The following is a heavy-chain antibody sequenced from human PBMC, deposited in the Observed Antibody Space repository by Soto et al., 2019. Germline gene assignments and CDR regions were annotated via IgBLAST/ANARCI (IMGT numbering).Heavy chain of an antibody. CDR2: IKKDGSRT. CDR3: ARDVSPGTSTLYLEAFDI. Sequence: EAQLVESGGGLVQPGGSLRLSCAASGFSLGSYWMTWVRQAPGKGLEWVANIKKDGSRTSYLDSVRGRFTISRDNVGNSLALQMDSLRAEDTGLYFCARDVSPGTSTLYLEAFDIWGQGTMVTVSS. CDR1: GFSLGSYW. V-gene: IGHV3-7*05. J-gene: IGHJ3*02. D-gene: IGHD2-8*01.